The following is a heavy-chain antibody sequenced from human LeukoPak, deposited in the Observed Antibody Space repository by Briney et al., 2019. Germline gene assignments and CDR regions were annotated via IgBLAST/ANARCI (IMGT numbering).Heavy chain of an antibody. Sequence: PSETLSLTCTVSGGTISSYYRNWIRQPPGKGLEWIGYIHYSGSTKYNPSLKSRVTISVDTSKNQFSLKLGSVTAADTAVYYCARWYSSGWAFDYWGQGTLVTVSS. V-gene: IGHV4-59*08. D-gene: IGHD6-19*01. J-gene: IGHJ4*02. CDR1: GGTISSYY. CDR3: ARWYSSGWAFDY. CDR2: IHYSGST.